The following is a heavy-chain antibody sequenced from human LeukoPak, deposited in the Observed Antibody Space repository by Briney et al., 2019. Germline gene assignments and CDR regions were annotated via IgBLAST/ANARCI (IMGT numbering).Heavy chain of an antibody. CDR1: GGSISSYY. CDR2: IYHSGST. V-gene: IGHV4-59*12. CDR3: ARAPDSSGYYRFDY. D-gene: IGHD3-22*01. Sequence: PSETLSLTCTASGGSISSYYWSWMRQPPGKGLEWIGYIYHSGSTYYNPSLKSRVTISVDRSKNQFSLKLSSVTAADTAVYYCARAPDSSGYYRFDYGGQGTLVTVSS. J-gene: IGHJ4*02.